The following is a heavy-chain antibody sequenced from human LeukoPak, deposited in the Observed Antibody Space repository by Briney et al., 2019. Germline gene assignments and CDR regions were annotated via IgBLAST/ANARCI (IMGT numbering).Heavy chain of an antibody. CDR1: GYTFTSYD. Sequence: GASVKFSCKASGYTFTSYDINWVRQATGQGLEWMGWMNPNSGNTGYAQKFQGRVTMTRNTSISTAYMELSSLRSEDTAVYYCARGITWGLRSAFDIWGQGTMVTVSS. V-gene: IGHV1-8*01. J-gene: IGHJ3*02. CDR2: MNPNSGNT. CDR3: ARGITWGLRSAFDI. D-gene: IGHD1-26*01.